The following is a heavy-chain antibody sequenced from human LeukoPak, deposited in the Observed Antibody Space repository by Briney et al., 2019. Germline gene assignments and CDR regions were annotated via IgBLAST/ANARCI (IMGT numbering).Heavy chain of an antibody. V-gene: IGHV1-18*01. CDR1: GYTFTSYG. CDR3: AREEVGAYYFDY. J-gene: IGHJ4*02. CDR2: ISAYSGNT. Sequence: ASVKVSCKASGYTFTSYGISWVRQAPGQGLEWMGRISAYSGNTNYAQKLQGRVTMTTDTSTSTAYMELRSLRSDDTAVYYCAREEVGAYYFDYWGQGTLVTVSS. D-gene: IGHD1-26*01.